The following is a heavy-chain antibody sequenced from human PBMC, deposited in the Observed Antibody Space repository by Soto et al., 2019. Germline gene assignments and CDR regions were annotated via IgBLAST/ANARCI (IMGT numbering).Heavy chain of an antibody. D-gene: IGHD5-12*01. Sequence: GGSLRLSCAASGFTFSSYAMSWVRQAPGKGLEWVSAISGSGGSTYYADSVKGRFTISRDNSKNTLYLQMNSLRAEDTAVYYCAKGVEYRSGYDFTTYYFDYWGQGTLVTVSS. CDR1: GFTFSSYA. J-gene: IGHJ4*02. V-gene: IGHV3-23*01. CDR2: ISGSGGST. CDR3: AKGVEYRSGYDFTTYYFDY.